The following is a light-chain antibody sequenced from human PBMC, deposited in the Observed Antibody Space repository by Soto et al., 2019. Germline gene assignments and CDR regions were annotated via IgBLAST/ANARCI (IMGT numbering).Light chain of an antibody. J-gene: IGKJ2*01. CDR1: QSVLYSSNNKNY. CDR2: WAS. Sequence: IVMTQSPDSLAVFLGERATIKCKSSQSVLYSSNNKNYLAWYQQKAGQPPKLLIYWASTRESGVPDRFSGSGSGTDFTLTISSLQAEDVAVYYCQQYYATPPYTFGQGTKLEIK. V-gene: IGKV4-1*01. CDR3: QQYYATPPYT.